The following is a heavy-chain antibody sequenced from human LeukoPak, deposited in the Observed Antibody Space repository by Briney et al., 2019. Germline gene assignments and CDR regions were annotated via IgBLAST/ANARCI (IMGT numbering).Heavy chain of an antibody. V-gene: IGHV1-8*01. D-gene: IGHD3-22*01. J-gene: IGHJ4*02. CDR3: ARVSYYDSSGYWIFDY. CDR1: GYTFTSYD. Sequence: ASVKVPCKASGYTFTSYDINWVRQATGQGLEWMGWMNPNSGNTGYAQKFQGRVTMTRNTPISTAYMELSSLRSEDTAVYYCARVSYYDSSGYWIFDYWGQGTLVTVSS. CDR2: MNPNSGNT.